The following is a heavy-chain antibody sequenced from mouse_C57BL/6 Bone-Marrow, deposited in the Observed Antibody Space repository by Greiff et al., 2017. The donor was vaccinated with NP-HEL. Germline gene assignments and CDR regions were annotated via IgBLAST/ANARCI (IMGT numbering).Heavy chain of an antibody. J-gene: IGHJ2*01. CDR1: GFNIKDDY. CDR3: TKGGNYYGSSYDSDY. D-gene: IGHD1-1*01. Sequence: VQLQQSGAELVRPGASVKLSCTASGFNIKDDYMHWVKQRPEHGLEWIGWIDPENGDTEYASKFQGKATITADPSSNTAYLQLSSLTSEDTAVYYCTKGGNYYGSSYDSDYGGQGTTLTVSS. V-gene: IGHV14-4*01. CDR2: IDPENGDT.